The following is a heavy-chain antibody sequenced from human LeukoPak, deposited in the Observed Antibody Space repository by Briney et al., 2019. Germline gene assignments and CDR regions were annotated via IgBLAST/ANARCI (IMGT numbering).Heavy chain of an antibody. CDR3: ARDGQNGSPYATDV. V-gene: IGHV3-33*01. CDR2: IWYDGSNE. J-gene: IGHJ6*02. Sequence: GRPLRLSCAASGFTFRSHGMHWVRQAPGKGLEWVAGIWYDGSNEDYADSVKGRFTISRDNSKNTLYLQMNSLRVEDTAVYYCARDGQNGSPYATDVWGQGTTVTVSS. D-gene: IGHD3-10*01. CDR1: GFTFRSHG.